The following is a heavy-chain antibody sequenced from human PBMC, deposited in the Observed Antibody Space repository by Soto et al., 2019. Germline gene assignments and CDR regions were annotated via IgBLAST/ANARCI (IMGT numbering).Heavy chain of an antibody. V-gene: IGHV4-59*01. J-gene: IGHJ4*02. Sequence: PETLSLTCTVSGGSISSYYWSWIRQPPGKGLEWIGYIYYSGSTNYNPSLKSRVTISVDTSKNQFSLKLSSVTAADTAVYYCARDSSWSLDYWGQGTLVTVSS. CDR2: IYYSGST. D-gene: IGHD6-13*01. CDR3: ARDSSWSLDY. CDR1: GGSISSYY.